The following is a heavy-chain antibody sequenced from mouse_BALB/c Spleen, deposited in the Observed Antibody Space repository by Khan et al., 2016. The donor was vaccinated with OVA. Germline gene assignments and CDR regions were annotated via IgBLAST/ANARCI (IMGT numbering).Heavy chain of an antibody. CDR1: GYSITSDYA. CDR3: ARVYGGDIDY. V-gene: IGHV3-2*02. Sequence: VQLQQSGPGLVKPSQSLSLTCTVTGYSITSDYAWNWLRQFPGNKLEWMGFISYSGNTNYNPSLKRRISITRATSKNQFFLQLNSVTTEDTATYYCARVYGGDIDYWGQGTTLTVSS. J-gene: IGHJ2*01. D-gene: IGHD3-3*01. CDR2: ISYSGNT.